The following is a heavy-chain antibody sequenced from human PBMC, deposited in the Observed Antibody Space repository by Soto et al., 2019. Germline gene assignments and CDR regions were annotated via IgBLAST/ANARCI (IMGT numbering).Heavy chain of an antibody. CDR3: AGHSSPPP. CDR1: GFTFSSYG. J-gene: IGHJ5*02. V-gene: IGHV3-30*03. Sequence: QVQLVESGGGVVQPGRSLRLSCAASGFTFSSYGMHWVRQAPGKGLEWVAVISYDGSNKYYADSVKGRFTISRDNSKNTVYLQMNSLRAEETAVYYCAGHSSPPPWGQGTLVTVSS. CDR2: ISYDGSNK. D-gene: IGHD6-13*01.